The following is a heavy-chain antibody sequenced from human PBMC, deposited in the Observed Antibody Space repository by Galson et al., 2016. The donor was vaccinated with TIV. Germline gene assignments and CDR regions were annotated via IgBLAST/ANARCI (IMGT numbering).Heavy chain of an antibody. CDR2: INAGNGNT. D-gene: IGHD3-16*01. CDR1: GYSFPLRA. V-gene: IGHV1-3*01. J-gene: IGHJ4*02. Sequence: SVKVSCKASGYSFPLRATHWVRQAPGQSLEWMAWINAGNGNTKYAQRLQGRLTITTDTSANTVYMELRSLTSEDTGVYYCARDGGGTPAKSLGYWGQGTLVTVSS. CDR3: ARDGGGTPAKSLGY.